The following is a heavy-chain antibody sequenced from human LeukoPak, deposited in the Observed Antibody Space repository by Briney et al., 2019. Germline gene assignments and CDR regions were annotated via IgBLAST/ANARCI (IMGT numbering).Heavy chain of an antibody. CDR2: ISGSGGST. J-gene: IGHJ4*02. CDR1: GFTFSSYA. D-gene: IGHD5-18*01. CDR3: ASPGGAWIQLWSLDY. Sequence: GGSLRLSCAASGFTFSSYAMSWVRQAPGKGLEWVSAISGSGGSTYYADSVKGRFTISRDNSKNTLYLQMNSLRAEDTAVYYCASPGGAWIQLWSLDYWGQGTLATVSS. V-gene: IGHV3-23*01.